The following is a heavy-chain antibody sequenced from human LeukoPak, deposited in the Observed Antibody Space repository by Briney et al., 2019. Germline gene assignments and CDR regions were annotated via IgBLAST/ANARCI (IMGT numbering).Heavy chain of an antibody. J-gene: IGHJ3*01. D-gene: IGHD5-24*01. Sequence: GGSLRLSCATSGFTFSSHWMSWVRQAPGKGLEWVANINQDGSEKYYVDSVKGRFTISRDNAKNSLYLQMNSLRAEDTAVYYCAMKAVPRPRLHDAFDFWGQGTVVSVSS. CDR3: AMKAVPRPRLHDAFDF. V-gene: IGHV3-7*03. CDR1: GFTFSSHW. CDR2: INQDGSEK.